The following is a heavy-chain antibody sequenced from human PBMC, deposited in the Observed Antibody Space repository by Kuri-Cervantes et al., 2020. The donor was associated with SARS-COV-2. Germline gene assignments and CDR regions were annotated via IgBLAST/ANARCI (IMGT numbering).Heavy chain of an antibody. J-gene: IGHJ3*02. V-gene: IGHV1-8*01. Sequence: ASVKVSCKASGYTFTSYDINWVRQATGQGLEWMGWMNPNSGNTGYAQKFQGRVTMTRDTSISTAYMELSSLRSEDTAVYYCAADGLHSVNYYPDAFDIWGQGTMVTVSS. D-gene: IGHD1-26*01. CDR2: MNPNSGNT. CDR1: GYTFTSYD. CDR3: AADGLHSVNYYPDAFDI.